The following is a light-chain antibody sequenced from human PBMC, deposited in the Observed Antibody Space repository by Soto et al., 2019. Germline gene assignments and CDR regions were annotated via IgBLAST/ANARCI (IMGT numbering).Light chain of an antibody. Sequence: QSALTQPPSASGSPGQSVTISCTGTSSDVGAYNYLSWYQQHPGKAPKLMIYEVSKRPSGVPDRFSGSKSGNTASLTVSGLRAEDEADYYCSSYAGSNNYVFGTGTKVTVL. CDR2: EVS. J-gene: IGLJ1*01. CDR1: SSDVGAYNY. CDR3: SSYAGSNNYV. V-gene: IGLV2-8*01.